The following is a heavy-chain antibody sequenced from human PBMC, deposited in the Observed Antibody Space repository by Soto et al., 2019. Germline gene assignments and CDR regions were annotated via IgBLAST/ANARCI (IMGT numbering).Heavy chain of an antibody. D-gene: IGHD3-10*01. CDR3: SREGSGSYSTD. CDR1: GFTFSSYS. J-gene: IGHJ4*02. V-gene: IGHV3-48*01. CDR2: IRSSGSTK. Sequence: EVQLVESGGGLVQPGGSLRLSCAASGFTFSSYSMNWVRQAPGRGLEWISYIRSSGSTKYYADSVRGRFTISRDNAQNLVYLQMNSLRAEDTAVYYCSREGSGSYSTDWGPGTLVTVSS.